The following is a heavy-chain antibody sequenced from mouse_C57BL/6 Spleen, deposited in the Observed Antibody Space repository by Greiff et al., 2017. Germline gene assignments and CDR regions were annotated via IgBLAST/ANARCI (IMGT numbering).Heavy chain of an antibody. CDR2: FYPGSGNT. V-gene: IGHV1-84*01. CDR1: GYTFTAYY. CDR3: ARPSYYGSSFAY. Sequence: QVQLQQSGPELVKPGASVKISCKASGYTFTAYYINWVKQRPGQGLEWIGWFYPGSGNTKYNEKFKGKATLTVDTSSSTAYMQLSSLTSEDSAVYFCARPSYYGSSFAYWGQGTLVTVSA. D-gene: IGHD1-1*01. J-gene: IGHJ3*01.